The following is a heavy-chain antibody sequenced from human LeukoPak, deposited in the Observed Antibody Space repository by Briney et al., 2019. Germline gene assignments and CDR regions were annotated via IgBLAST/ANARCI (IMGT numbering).Heavy chain of an antibody. CDR3: AKDGSSSGGFDP. D-gene: IGHD6-13*01. V-gene: IGHV3-30*18. CDR1: GFTFSSYG. Sequence: PGGSLRLSCAASGFTFSSYGMHWVRQAPGKGLEWVAVISYDGSNKYYADSVKGRFTISRDNSKNMLYLQMNSLRAEDTAVYYCAKDGSSSGGFDPWGQGTLVTVSS. CDR2: ISYDGSNK. J-gene: IGHJ5*02.